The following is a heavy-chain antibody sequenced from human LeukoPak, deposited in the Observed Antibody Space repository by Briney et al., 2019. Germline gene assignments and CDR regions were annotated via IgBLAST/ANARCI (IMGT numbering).Heavy chain of an antibody. Sequence: GGSLRLSCAASGFTFSTYSMNWVRQAPGKGLEWVSSISDSGTYIYYADSVKGRFTISRDNAKNSLYLQMNSLRAEDTALYYCARTGGAYGSGTNFDYWGQGTLVTVSS. CDR2: ISDSGTYI. J-gene: IGHJ4*02. CDR1: GFTFSTYS. V-gene: IGHV3-21*01. CDR3: ARTGGAYGSGTNFDY. D-gene: IGHD3-10*01.